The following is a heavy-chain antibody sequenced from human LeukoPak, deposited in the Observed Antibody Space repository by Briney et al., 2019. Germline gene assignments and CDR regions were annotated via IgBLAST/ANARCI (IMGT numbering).Heavy chain of an antibody. CDR1: GYTFTSYG. D-gene: IGHD6-13*01. V-gene: IGHV1-2*02. CDR3: SRGNAIAAAGTVSGSTNWFDP. Sequence: ASVKVSCKASGYTFTSYGISWVRQAPGQGLEWMGWINPNSGGTNYAQKFQGRVTMTRDTSISTAYMELSRLRSDDTAVYYCSRGNAIAAAGTVSGSTNWFDPWGQGTQVTVSS. J-gene: IGHJ5*02. CDR2: INPNSGGT.